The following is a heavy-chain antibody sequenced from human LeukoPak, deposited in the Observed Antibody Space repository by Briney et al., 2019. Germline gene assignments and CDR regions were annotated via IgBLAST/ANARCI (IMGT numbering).Heavy chain of an antibody. CDR2: ISSSSSYI. D-gene: IGHD6-19*01. Sequence: GGSLRLSCAASGFTFSSYSMNWVRQAPGKGLEWVSSISSSSSYIYYADSVKGRFTISRDNAKNSLYLQMNSLRAEDTAVYYCARGSSGWYYGRGLLDYWGQGTLVTVSS. V-gene: IGHV3-21*04. J-gene: IGHJ4*02. CDR3: ARGSSGWYYGRGLLDY. CDR1: GFTFSSYS.